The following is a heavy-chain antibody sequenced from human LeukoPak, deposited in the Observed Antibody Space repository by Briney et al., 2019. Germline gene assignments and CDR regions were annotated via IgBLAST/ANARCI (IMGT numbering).Heavy chain of an antibody. CDR2: IYYSGST. J-gene: IGHJ4*02. V-gene: IGHV4-59*01. D-gene: IGHD6-6*01. CDR3: ASLGSSSSVD. Sequence: SETLSLTCTVSGGSISSYYWSWIRQPAGKGLEWIGYIYYSGSTNYNPSLKSRVTISVDTSKNQFSLKLSSVTAADTAVYYCASLGSSSSVDWGQGTLVTVSS. CDR1: GGSISSYY.